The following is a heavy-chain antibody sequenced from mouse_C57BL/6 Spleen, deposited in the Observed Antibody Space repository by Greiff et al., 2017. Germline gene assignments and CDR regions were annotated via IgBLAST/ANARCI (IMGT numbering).Heavy chain of an antibody. CDR2: ISSGSSTI. CDR3: AREGKGIYDGYSYAMDY. D-gene: IGHD2-3*01. Sequence: EVQVVESGGGLVKPGGSLKLSCAASGFTFSDYGMHWVRQAPEKGLEWVAYISSGSSTIYYADTVKGRFTISRDNAKNTLFLQMTSLRSEDTAMYYCAREGKGIYDGYSYAMDYWGQGTSVTVSS. CDR1: GFTFSDYG. J-gene: IGHJ4*01. V-gene: IGHV5-17*01.